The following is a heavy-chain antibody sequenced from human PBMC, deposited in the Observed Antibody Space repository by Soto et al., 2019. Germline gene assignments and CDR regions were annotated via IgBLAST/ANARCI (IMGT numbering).Heavy chain of an antibody. CDR2: IYDGANT. D-gene: IGHD6-19*01. Sequence: SETLSLTCTVSGGSISGYYWSWIRQPPGKGLEWIGFIYDGANTNYSPSLRSRVTISVGTSKNQFSLRLSSVTAADTAVYYCARGAAVAGTRYYYYYMDVWGKGTTVTVSS. CDR3: ARGAAVAGTRYYYYYMDV. V-gene: IGHV4-59*01. CDR1: GGSISGYY. J-gene: IGHJ6*03.